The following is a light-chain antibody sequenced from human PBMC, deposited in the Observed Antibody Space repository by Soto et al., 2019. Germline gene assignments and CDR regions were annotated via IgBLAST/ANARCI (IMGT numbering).Light chain of an antibody. J-gene: IGKJ2*01. CDR2: GAS. V-gene: IGKV3-20*01. CDR3: QQYGPSQYT. CDR1: QSVISTY. Sequence: EVVLTQSPGTLSLSPGERATLSCRASQSVISTYLAWYQHKPGQAPRLLIYGASSRADGVPARFSGSGSGTDFTLNISGLEPDDCEIYYCQQYGPSQYTFGQGTKLEVK.